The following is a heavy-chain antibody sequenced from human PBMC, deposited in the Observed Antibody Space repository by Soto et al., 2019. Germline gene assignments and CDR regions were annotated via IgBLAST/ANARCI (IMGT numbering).Heavy chain of an antibody. V-gene: IGHV4-34*01. J-gene: IGHJ4*02. D-gene: IGHD3-3*01. CDR2: INHSGST. CDR1: GGSFSGYY. Sequence: SETLSLTCAVYGGSFSGYYWSWIRQPPGKGLEWIGEINHSGSTNYNPSLKSRCTISVDTSKNQFSLKLSSVTAADTAVYYCARWPNYDFWSVLPKGFDYWGQGTLVTVSS. CDR3: ARWPNYDFWSVLPKGFDY.